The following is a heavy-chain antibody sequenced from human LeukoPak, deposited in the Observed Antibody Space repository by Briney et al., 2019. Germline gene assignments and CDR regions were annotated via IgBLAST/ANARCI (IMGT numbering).Heavy chain of an antibody. V-gene: IGHV3-9*01. Sequence: PGGSLRLSCAASGFTFDDYAMHWVRQAPGKGPEWVSGISWNSGSIGYADSVKGRFTISRDNAKNSLYLQMNSLRAEDTALYYCAKARGLIGGAFDIWGQGTMVTVSS. CDR2: ISWNSGSI. J-gene: IGHJ3*02. CDR3: AKARGLIGGAFDI. CDR1: GFTFDDYA. D-gene: IGHD3-22*01.